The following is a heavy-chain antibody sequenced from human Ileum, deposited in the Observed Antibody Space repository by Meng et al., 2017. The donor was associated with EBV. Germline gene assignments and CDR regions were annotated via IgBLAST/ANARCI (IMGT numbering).Heavy chain of an antibody. J-gene: IGHJ4*02. D-gene: IGHD3-10*01. V-gene: IGHV4-39*07. CDR2: IYRSGSS. CDR3: ARDPAYPRGLFDS. Sequence: LRLLGSGPGSVNPAGTLPSTCIFSGDSISNSDHYWNWIRRSPGKGLEWIASIYRSGSSYFDPSLKSRVSLSLDTSKNQFSLKLSSVTAADTALYYCARDPAYPRGLFDSWGQGILVTVSS. CDR1: GDSISNSDHY.